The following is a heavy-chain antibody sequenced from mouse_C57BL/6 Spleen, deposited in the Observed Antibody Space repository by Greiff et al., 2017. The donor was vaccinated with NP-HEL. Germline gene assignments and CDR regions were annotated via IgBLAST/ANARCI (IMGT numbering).Heavy chain of an antibody. CDR1: GFSFNTYA. V-gene: IGHV10-1*01. J-gene: IGHJ4*01. D-gene: IGHD2-3*01. Sequence: EVKLMESGGGLVQPKGSLKLSCAASGFSFNTYAMNWVRQAPGKGLEWVARIRSKSNNYATYYADSVKDRFTISRDDSESMLYLQMNNLKTEDTAMYYCVTDGSKGYAMDYWGQGTSVTVSS. CDR3: VTDGSKGYAMDY. CDR2: IRSKSNNYAT.